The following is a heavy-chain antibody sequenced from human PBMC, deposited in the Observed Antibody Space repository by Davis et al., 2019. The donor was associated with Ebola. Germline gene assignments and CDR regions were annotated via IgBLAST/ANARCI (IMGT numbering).Heavy chain of an antibody. CDR2: ISDDGSNK. D-gene: IGHD3-10*01. J-gene: IGHJ4*02. V-gene: IGHV3-30*03. CDR1: GFTFNSFG. CDR3: ARSYYGGDYLDN. Sequence: PGGSLRLSCEASGFTFNSFGMHWVRQAPGKGLEWLAVISDDGSNKYYADSVEGRFTISRDNSKNTLFLQMNSLRVEDTALYYCARSYYGGDYLDNWGQGTLVAVSS.